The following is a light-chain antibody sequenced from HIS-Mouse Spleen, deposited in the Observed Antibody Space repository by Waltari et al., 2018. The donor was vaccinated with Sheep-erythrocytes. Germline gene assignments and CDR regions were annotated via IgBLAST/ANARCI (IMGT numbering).Light chain of an antibody. CDR1: SSDVGGYNY. V-gene: IGLV2-11*01. CDR3: DSYAGTYNLV. CDR2: DVS. Sequence: QSALTQPRSVSGSPGQSVTISCTGTSSDVGGYNYVSWYQQHPGKAPKLMIYDVSKRPSGVPSAFPGPRSANPASLTISGLKAENAVNNYADSYAGTYNLVFQTGTKVTVL. J-gene: IGLJ1*01.